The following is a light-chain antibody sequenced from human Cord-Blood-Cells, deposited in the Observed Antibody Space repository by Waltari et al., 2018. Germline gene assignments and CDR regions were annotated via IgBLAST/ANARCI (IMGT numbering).Light chain of an antibody. CDR1: QSVLYSSNNKNY. J-gene: IGKJ2*03. Sequence: DIVMTQSPDPLAVSLGESAPIHCKSSQSVLYSSNNKNYLAWYQQKPGQPPKLLIYWASTRESGVPDRFSGSGSGTDFTLTISSLQAEDVAVYYCQQYYSTPYSFGQGTKLEIK. CDR3: QQYYSTPYS. V-gene: IGKV4-1*01. CDR2: WAS.